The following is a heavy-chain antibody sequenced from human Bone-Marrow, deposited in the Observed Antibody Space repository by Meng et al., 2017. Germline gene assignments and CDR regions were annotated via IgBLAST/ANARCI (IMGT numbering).Heavy chain of an antibody. V-gene: IGHV3-48*04. Sequence: GESLKISCAASGFTFSSYAMHWVRQAPGKGLEWISFINIRGSTLYYADSVEGRFTVSRDNAKNSLYLQMNSLRAEDTAVYYCARDLVPGIFDYWGQGTLVTVSS. J-gene: IGHJ4*02. CDR3: ARDLVPGIFDY. CDR2: INIRGSTL. D-gene: IGHD1-26*01. CDR1: GFTFSSYA.